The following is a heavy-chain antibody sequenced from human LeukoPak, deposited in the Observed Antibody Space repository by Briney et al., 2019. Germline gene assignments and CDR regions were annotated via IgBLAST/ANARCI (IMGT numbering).Heavy chain of an antibody. CDR2: INPNSGGT. Sequence: ASVKVSCKASGYTFTGYYMHWVRRAPGQGLEWMGWINPNSGGTNYAQKFQGRVTMTRDTSISTAYMELSRLRSDDTAVYYCARALSYCSGGSCYSEDWFDPWGQGTLVTVSS. CDR3: ARALSYCSGGSCYSEDWFDP. V-gene: IGHV1-2*02. J-gene: IGHJ5*02. CDR1: GYTFTGYY. D-gene: IGHD2-15*01.